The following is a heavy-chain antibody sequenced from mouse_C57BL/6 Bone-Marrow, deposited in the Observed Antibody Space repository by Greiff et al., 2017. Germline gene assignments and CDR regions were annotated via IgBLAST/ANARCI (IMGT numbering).Heavy chain of an antibody. CDR1: GFTFTDYY. Sequence: VHVKQSGPVLVKPGPSVKISCKASGFTFTDYYMHWVKQSHGKSLEWIGLVYPYNGGTSYNQKFKGKATLTVDTSSSTAYMELNSLTSEDSAVYYCAEGMVTPHWYFDVWGTGTTVTVSS. D-gene: IGHD2-3*01. J-gene: IGHJ1*03. CDR3: AEGMVTPHWYFDV. CDR2: VYPYNGGT. V-gene: IGHV1-36*01.